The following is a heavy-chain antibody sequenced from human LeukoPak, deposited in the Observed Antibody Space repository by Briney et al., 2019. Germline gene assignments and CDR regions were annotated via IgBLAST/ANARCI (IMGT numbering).Heavy chain of an antibody. CDR2: ISYGGSDK. D-gene: IGHD5-18*01. J-gene: IGHJ4*02. CDR1: GSTFSTNA. CDR3: AKDQGIQLGIDY. V-gene: IGHV3-30*18. Sequence: GGSLRLSCAASGSTFSTNAMHWVRQAPGKGLEWVAIISYGGSDKYYADSVKGRFTISRDNSKNTLDLQMNSLRTEDTAVYYCAKDQGIQLGIDYWGQGSLVTVSS.